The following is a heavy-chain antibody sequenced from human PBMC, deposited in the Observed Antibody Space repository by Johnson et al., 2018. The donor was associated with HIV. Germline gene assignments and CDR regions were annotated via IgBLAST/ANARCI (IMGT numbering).Heavy chain of an antibody. J-gene: IGHJ3*02. CDR3: ARDAHWHDAFDI. Sequence: VQLMESGGGVVQPGRSLRLSCAASGFTFSSYGMHWVRQAPGKGLEWVAVISYDGSNKYYADSVKGRFTISRDNSKNQLDLQMNSLRAEDTAVYYCARDAHWHDAFDIWGQGTMVTVSS. CDR1: GFTFSSYG. V-gene: IGHV3-30*03. CDR2: ISYDGSNK.